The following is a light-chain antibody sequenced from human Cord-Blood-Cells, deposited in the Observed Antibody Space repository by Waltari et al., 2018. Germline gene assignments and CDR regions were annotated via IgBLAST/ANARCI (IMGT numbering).Light chain of an antibody. CDR1: SSDVCGYNY. CDR2: EVS. CDR3: CSDAGSYTWV. V-gene: IGLV2-11*01. Sequence: QSALTQPRSVSGSPGQSVTIPRTGTSSDVCGYNYVSWYQQHPGKAPKLMIYEVSKRPSGVPDRFSGSKSGNAASLTISGLQAEDEADYYCCSDAGSYTWVFGGGTKLTVL. J-gene: IGLJ3*02.